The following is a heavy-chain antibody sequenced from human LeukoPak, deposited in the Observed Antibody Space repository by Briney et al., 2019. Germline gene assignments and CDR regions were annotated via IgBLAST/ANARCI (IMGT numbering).Heavy chain of an antibody. CDR3: ARARGDGYQWYFDL. V-gene: IGHV3-7*01. Sequence: PGGSLRLSCAASGFTFSRYWMNWVRQAPGKGVEWVANIKQDGSEKNYVDFVKGRFTISRDNAKNSLDLQMNSLRAEDTAMYYCARARGDGYQWYFDLWGRGTLVTVSS. CDR1: GFTFSRYW. D-gene: IGHD5-24*01. J-gene: IGHJ2*01. CDR2: IKQDGSEK.